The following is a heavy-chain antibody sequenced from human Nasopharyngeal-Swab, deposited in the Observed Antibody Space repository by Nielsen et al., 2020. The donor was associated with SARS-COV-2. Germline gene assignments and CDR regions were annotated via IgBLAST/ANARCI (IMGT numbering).Heavy chain of an antibody. CDR3: ASISDIAMAPFDY. J-gene: IGHJ4*02. D-gene: IGHD5-18*01. Sequence: SETLSLTCAVSGGSISSSNWWSWVRQPPGKGLEWIGEIYHSGSTNYNPSLKSRVTISVDKSKNQFSLKLSSVTAADTAVYYCASISDIAMAPFDYWGQGTLVTVSS. CDR1: GGSISSSNW. V-gene: IGHV4-4*02. CDR2: IYHSGST.